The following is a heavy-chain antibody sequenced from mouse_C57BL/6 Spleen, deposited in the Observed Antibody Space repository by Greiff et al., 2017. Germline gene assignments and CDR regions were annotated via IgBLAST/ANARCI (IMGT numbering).Heavy chain of an antibody. CDR3: AKHPYDYDGSWFAY. J-gene: IGHJ3*01. CDR1: GYTFTDYY. CDR2: INPNNGGT. D-gene: IGHD2-4*01. Sequence: VQLQQSGPELVKPGASAKISCKASGYTFTDYYMNWVKQSHGKSLEWIGDINPNNGGTSYNQKFKGKATLTVDKSSSTAYMELRSLTSEDSAVYYCAKHPYDYDGSWFAYWGQGTLVTVSA. V-gene: IGHV1-26*01.